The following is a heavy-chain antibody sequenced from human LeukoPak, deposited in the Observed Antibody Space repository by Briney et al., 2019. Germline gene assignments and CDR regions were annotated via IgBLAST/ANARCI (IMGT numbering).Heavy chain of an antibody. CDR1: GRTISNSSGYY. V-gene: IGHV4-39*01. Sequence: SETLSLTCTVSGRTISNSSGYYWAWIRQPPGKGLEWIASIYHSGSTYYNPSLKSRVTISADTSTNQFSLKLSSATAADTAVYYCESLVAGFSAGCPFDYWGQGTLVTVSS. J-gene: IGHJ4*02. D-gene: IGHD2-8*02. CDR2: IYHSGST. CDR3: ESLVAGFSAGCPFDY.